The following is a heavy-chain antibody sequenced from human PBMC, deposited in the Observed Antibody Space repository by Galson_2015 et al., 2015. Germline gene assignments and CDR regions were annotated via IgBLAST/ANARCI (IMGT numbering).Heavy chain of an antibody. CDR2: IYHSGST. V-gene: IGHV4-38-2*01. CDR3: ARGGGKVGDYCTGGTCLYFDF. J-gene: IGHJ4*02. D-gene: IGHD2-8*02. Sequence: SETLSLTCAVSHYSITSDYYWGWIRQPPGKGLEWIASIYHSGSTYYNPSLKSPVTISVDTSKNQFSLKLSSVSAADTAVYYCARGGGKVGDYCTGGTCLYFDFWGRGTLVTVSS. CDR1: HYSITSDYY.